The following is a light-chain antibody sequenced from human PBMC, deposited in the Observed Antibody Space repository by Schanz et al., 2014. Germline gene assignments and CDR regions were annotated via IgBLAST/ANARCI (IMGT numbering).Light chain of an antibody. Sequence: EIVLTQSPGTLSLSPGERATLSCRASQSVSSNYLAWHQQKPGQAPRLLIYGASSRATGIPDRFSGSGSGTDFTLTISRLEPEDFAVYYCQQRSNWPPYTFGQGSKLEI. V-gene: IGKV3D-20*02. CDR3: QQRSNWPPYT. CDR2: GAS. J-gene: IGKJ2*01. CDR1: QSVSSNY.